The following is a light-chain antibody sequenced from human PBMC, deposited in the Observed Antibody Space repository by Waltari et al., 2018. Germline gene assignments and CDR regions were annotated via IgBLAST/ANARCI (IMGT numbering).Light chain of an antibody. CDR3: NSYAGRNRLGV. Sequence: QSALTQPPSASGSPGQPVTISCTGTSSDVGGYNYVSWYQQHPGQAPKLIIYEVTKRPSGVPDRFSGSKSGNAASLTVSWLQADDEADYYCNSYAGRNRLGVFGGGTKVTVL. CDR2: EVT. CDR1: SSDVGGYNY. V-gene: IGLV2-8*01. J-gene: IGLJ2*01.